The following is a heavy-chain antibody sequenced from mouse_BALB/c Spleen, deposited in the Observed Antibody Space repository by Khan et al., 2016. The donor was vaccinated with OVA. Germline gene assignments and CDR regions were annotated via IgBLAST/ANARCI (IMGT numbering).Heavy chain of an antibody. J-gene: IGHJ1*01. V-gene: IGHV9-3-1*01. D-gene: IGHD1-1*02. Sequence: QIQLVQSGPELKKPGESVSISCKASGYTFTNYGMNWVKRAPGRGIKEMGCIITYTGETTYDDDLKGRIAFSLDTSENTAYLQFNNLTTEDTATXICASGGKGCFDVWGEGTTVTVSS. CDR2: IITYTGET. CDR1: GYTFTNYG. CDR3: ASGGKGCFDV.